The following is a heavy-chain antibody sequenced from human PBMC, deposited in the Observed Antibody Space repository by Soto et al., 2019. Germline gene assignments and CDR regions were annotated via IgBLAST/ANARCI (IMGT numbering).Heavy chain of an antibody. Sequence: LSLTCAVSGGSISSSNWWSWVRQHPGKGLEWIGEIYHSGSTNYNPSLKSRVTISVDKSKNQFSLKLSSVTAADTAVYYCASGSDTAMVTVYFDYWGQGTLVTVSS. CDR2: IYHSGST. J-gene: IGHJ4*02. V-gene: IGHV4-4*02. CDR3: ASGSDTAMVTVYFDY. CDR1: GGSISSSNW. D-gene: IGHD5-18*01.